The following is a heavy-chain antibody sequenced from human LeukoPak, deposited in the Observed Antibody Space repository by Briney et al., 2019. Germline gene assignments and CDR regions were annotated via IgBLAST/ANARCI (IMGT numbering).Heavy chain of an antibody. D-gene: IGHD6-19*01. CDR2: VGLGDDT. CDR3: AKYAKAGPVAGFDY. Sequence: GGSLRLSCAASGFAFNIYPMTWVRQAPGEGLQWVSTVGLGDDTYYADSVKGRFTISRDNSKNTVYLQMNSLRAGDTALYYCAKYAKAGPVAGFDYWGQGTLVSVSS. J-gene: IGHJ4*02. CDR1: GFAFNIYP. V-gene: IGHV3-23*01.